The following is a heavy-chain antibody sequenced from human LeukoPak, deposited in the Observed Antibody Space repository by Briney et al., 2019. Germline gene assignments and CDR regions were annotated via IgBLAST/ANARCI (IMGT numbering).Heavy chain of an antibody. V-gene: IGHV3-21*01. CDR2: ISTGSTYV. CDR1: GFTVSSNY. J-gene: IGHJ4*02. Sequence: GGSLRLSCAASGFTVSSNYMSWVRQAPGKGLEWVSSISTGSTYVNYANSVKGRFTVSRDNAKNTVYLQMNSLRAEDTAVYYCARGGVGCFDYWGQGALVTVSS. CDR3: ARGGVGCFDY. D-gene: IGHD6-19*01.